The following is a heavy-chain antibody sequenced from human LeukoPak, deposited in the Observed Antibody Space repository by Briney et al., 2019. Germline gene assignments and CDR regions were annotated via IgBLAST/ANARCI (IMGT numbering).Heavy chain of an antibody. J-gene: IGHJ3*02. Sequence: SETLSLTCTVSGGSISSSSYYWGWIRQPPGKGLEWIGSIYYSGSTYYNPSLKSRVTISVDTSKNQFSLKLSSVTAADTAVYYCARSYDSSGSGAFDIWGQGTMVTVSS. CDR3: ARSYDSSGSGAFDI. CDR1: GGSISSSSYY. D-gene: IGHD3-22*01. V-gene: IGHV4-39*07. CDR2: IYYSGST.